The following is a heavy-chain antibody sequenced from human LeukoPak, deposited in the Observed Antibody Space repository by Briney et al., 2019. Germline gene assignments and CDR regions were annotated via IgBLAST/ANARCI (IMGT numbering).Heavy chain of an antibody. Sequence: KPSETLSLTCIVSGGSISSYYWSWIRQPAGKGLEWIGRIYASGSSNYNPSLKSRVTMPVDTSKNQLSLKLSYVTAADTAVYYCARSPRRDIVGATTFDYWGQGTLVTVSS. V-gene: IGHV4-4*07. CDR2: IYASGSS. CDR1: GGSISSYY. D-gene: IGHD1-26*01. J-gene: IGHJ4*02. CDR3: ARSPRRDIVGATTFDY.